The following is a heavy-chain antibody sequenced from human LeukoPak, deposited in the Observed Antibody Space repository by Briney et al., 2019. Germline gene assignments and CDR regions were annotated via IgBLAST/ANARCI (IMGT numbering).Heavy chain of an antibody. Sequence: PGESLRLSCAVSGFSVSRNYMTLVRPAPGKGLECVSVFYSEGSTHYADSVKGRFTLSRDNSKDTLYLQMKSLRVEDTAVYYCAKLRGVRGAFDIWGQGTMVTVS. CDR3: AKLRGVRGAFDI. CDR1: GFSVSRNY. J-gene: IGHJ3*02. D-gene: IGHD1-26*01. CDR2: FYSEGST. V-gene: IGHV3-53*01.